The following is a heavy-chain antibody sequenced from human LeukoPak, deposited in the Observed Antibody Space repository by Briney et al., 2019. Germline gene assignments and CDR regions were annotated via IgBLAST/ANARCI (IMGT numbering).Heavy chain of an antibody. Sequence: GGSLRLSCAASGFTLSSFWMHWVRQAPGKGLVWVSRINTGGSRTTYADSVKGRFTISRDNAKNTLYLQMDSLRAEDTAVYYCARDRDLYSSGWFDSWGQGTLVTVSS. CDR1: GFTLSSFW. CDR2: INTGGSRT. V-gene: IGHV3-74*01. J-gene: IGHJ5*01. CDR3: ARDRDLYSSGWFDS. D-gene: IGHD6-19*01.